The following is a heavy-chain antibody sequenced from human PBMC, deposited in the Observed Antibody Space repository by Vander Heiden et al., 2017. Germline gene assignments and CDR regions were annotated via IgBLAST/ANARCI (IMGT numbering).Heavy chain of an antibody. J-gene: IGHJ4*02. CDR3: ATWAGSPTRGIDLWSGPFDY. CDR2: ISYDGTNK. CDR1: GFTSSNYV. V-gene: IGHV3-30*03. D-gene: IGHD3-3*01. Sequence: QVQLVESGGGVVQPGGSLRLSCAASGFTSSNYVMHWVRQAPGKGLEWLAIISYDGTNKNYADSVKGRFTVAGDKSKNMVYLQRNSLRPDDSAMYYCATWAGSPTRGIDLWSGPFDYWGQGTLVTVSS.